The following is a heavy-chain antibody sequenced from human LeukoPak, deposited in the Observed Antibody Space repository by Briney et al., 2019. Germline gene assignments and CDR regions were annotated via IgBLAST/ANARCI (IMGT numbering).Heavy chain of an antibody. D-gene: IGHD3-16*01. V-gene: IGHV3-21*01. CDR1: GFTFSSYA. J-gene: IGHJ6*03. CDR2: ISSSSSYI. Sequence: PGGSLRLSCAASGFTFSSYAMSWVRQAPGKGLEWVSSISSSSSYIYYADSVKGRFTISRDNAKNSLYLQMNSLRAEDAAVYYCARCGGQGWYYYYMDVWGKGTTVTVSS. CDR3: ARCGGQGWYYYYMDV.